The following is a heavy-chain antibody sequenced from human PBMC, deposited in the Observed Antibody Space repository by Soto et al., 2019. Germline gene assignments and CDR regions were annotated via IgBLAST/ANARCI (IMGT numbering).Heavy chain of an antibody. Sequence: PGGSLRLSCAASGFTFGNYGMNWVRQAPGKGLEWVSSISDTGSNTFYADFVKGRSTISRDNSKSSLYLQMNSLRADDTALYFCAKRVAYSSSSAFFDNWGQGIQVTVSS. D-gene: IGHD6-6*01. CDR3: AKRVAYSSSSAFFDN. CDR2: ISDTGSNT. CDR1: GFTFGNYG. V-gene: IGHV3-23*05. J-gene: IGHJ4*02.